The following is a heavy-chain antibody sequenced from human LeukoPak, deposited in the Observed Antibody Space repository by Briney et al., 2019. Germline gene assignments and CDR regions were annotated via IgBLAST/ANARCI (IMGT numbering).Heavy chain of an antibody. Sequence: GGSLRLSCEASRFTFSSYWMHWVRQAPGKGLVSVSRINSDGSSTSYADSVKGRFTISRDNSKNTLYLQMDSLRVEDTAVYYCAIGPGRLFHYWGQGTLVTVSS. D-gene: IGHD2-15*01. CDR1: RFTFSSYW. V-gene: IGHV3-74*01. CDR2: INSDGSST. CDR3: AIGPGRLFHY. J-gene: IGHJ4*02.